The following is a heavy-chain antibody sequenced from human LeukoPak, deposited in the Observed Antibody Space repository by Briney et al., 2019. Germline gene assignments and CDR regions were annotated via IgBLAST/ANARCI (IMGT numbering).Heavy chain of an antibody. V-gene: IGHV4-59*01. D-gene: IGHD3-9*01. CDR2: IYYSGST. CDR3: ARHPPYYGILTGYSVDY. CDR1: GGSISSYY. J-gene: IGHJ4*02. Sequence: KPSETLSLTCTVSGGSISSYYWSWIRQPPGKGLEWIGYIYYSGSTNYNPSLKSRVTISVDTSKNQFSLKLSSVTAADTAVYYCARHPPYYGILTGYSVDYWGRGTLVTVSS.